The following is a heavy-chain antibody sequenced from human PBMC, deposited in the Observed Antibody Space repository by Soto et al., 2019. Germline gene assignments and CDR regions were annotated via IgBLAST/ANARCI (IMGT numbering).Heavy chain of an antibody. CDR1: GGSISSSSYY. CDR2: IYYSGST. Sequence: SETLSLTCTVSGGSISSSSYYWGWIRQPPGKGLEWIGSIYYSGSTNYNPSLKSRVTISVDTSKNQFSLKLSSVTAADTAVYYCARQLLWFGELLYSGHWFDPWGQGTLVTV. CDR3: ARQLLWFGELLYSGHWFDP. J-gene: IGHJ5*02. V-gene: IGHV4-39*01. D-gene: IGHD3-10*01.